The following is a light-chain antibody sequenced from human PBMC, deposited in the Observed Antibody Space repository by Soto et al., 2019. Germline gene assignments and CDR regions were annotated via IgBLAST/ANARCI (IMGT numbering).Light chain of an antibody. CDR2: GNS. V-gene: IGLV1-40*01. J-gene: IGLJ3*02. CDR1: RSNIGAGYH. Sequence: QSVLTQPPSVSGAPGQRVIISCTGSRSNIGAGYHVHWYQQLPGTAPKLLIYGNSNRPSGVPDRFSGSKSGTSASLAITGLQAEDEADYYCQSYDSSLSGSVFGGGTKLTVL. CDR3: QSYDSSLSGSV.